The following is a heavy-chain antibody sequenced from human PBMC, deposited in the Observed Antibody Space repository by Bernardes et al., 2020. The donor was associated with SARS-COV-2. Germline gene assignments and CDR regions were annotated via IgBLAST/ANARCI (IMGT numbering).Heavy chain of an antibody. D-gene: IGHD6-13*01. CDR1: GYTFTNYD. J-gene: IGHJ4*02. V-gene: IGHV1-8*01. CDR2: MNPNSGNT. Sequence: ASVQDSCKASGYTFTNYDINWVRQATGQGLEWMGWMNPNSGNTGYAQKFQGRVTMTRNTSISTAYMELSSLRSEDTAVYYCARGGIAAAGRLGGYWGQGTLVTVSS. CDR3: ARGGIAAAGRLGGY.